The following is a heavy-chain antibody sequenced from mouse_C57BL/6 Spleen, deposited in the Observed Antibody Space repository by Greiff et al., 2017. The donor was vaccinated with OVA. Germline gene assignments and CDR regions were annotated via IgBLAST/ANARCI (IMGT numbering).Heavy chain of an antibody. J-gene: IGHJ1*03. Sequence: QVQLKESGAELVKPGASVKMSCKASGYTFTTYPIEWMKQNHGKSLEWIGNFHPYNDDTKYNEKFKGKATLTVEKSSSTVYLELSRLTSDDSAVYYCARRGNEYEYWYFDVWGTGTTVTVSS. CDR1: GYTFTTYP. V-gene: IGHV1-47*01. CDR2: FHPYNDDT. CDR3: ARRGNEYEYWYFDV. D-gene: IGHD2-4*01.